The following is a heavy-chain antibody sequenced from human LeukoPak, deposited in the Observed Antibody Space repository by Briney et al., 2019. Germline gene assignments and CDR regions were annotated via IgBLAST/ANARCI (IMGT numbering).Heavy chain of an antibody. CDR3: AREGRMSMGIEY. V-gene: IGHV4-31*03. Sequence: SETLSLTCTVSGGSISSGGYYWTWIRQHPGKGLEWIGNIYYSGSTYHNPSLKSRVTMSVDTSKNHFSLKLSSVTAADTAVYFCAREGRMSMGIEYWGQGTLVTVSS. CDR2: IYYSGST. CDR1: GGSISSGGYY. J-gene: IGHJ4*02. D-gene: IGHD4/OR15-4a*01.